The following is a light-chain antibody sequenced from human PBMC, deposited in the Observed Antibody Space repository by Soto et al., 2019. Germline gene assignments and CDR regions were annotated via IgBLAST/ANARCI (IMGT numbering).Light chain of an antibody. CDR3: QQYGGSPIT. CDR2: GAS. V-gene: IGKV3-20*01. CDR1: QSVSSSY. J-gene: IGKJ5*01. Sequence: EIVMPQSPGTLSLSPGERATLSCMASQSVSSSYLAWYQQKPGQAPRLLIYGASSRATGIPDRFSGSGSGTDFTLTISRLEPEDFALYYCQQYGGSPITFGLGTRLEIK.